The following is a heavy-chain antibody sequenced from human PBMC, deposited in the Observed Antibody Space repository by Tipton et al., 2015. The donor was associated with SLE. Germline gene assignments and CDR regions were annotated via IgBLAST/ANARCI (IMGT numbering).Heavy chain of an antibody. CDR1: GYSISSGYY. Sequence: TLSLTCTVSGYSISSGYYWGWIRQPPGKGLEWIGSIYHSGSTYYNPSLKSRVTISVDTSKNQFSLKLSSVTAADTAVYYCANPMVQGATGYWGQGTLVTVSS. V-gene: IGHV4-38-2*02. J-gene: IGHJ4*02. CDR3: ANPMVQGATGY. CDR2: IYHSGST. D-gene: IGHD3-10*01.